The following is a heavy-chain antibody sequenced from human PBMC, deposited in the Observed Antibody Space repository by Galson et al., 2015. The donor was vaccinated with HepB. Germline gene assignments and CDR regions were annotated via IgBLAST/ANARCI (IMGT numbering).Heavy chain of an antibody. Sequence: SLRLSCAASGFSFGHYTMHWVRQAPGKGLECVALISYDGGEEYYADSLKGRFTISRDNSKSTLYLEMNSLTVEDTALYYCARVAAAGPRYYGMDVWGQGTAVTVSS. V-gene: IGHV3-30*14. D-gene: IGHD6-13*01. CDR2: ISYDGGEE. CDR3: ARVAAAGPRYYGMDV. J-gene: IGHJ6*02. CDR1: GFSFGHYT.